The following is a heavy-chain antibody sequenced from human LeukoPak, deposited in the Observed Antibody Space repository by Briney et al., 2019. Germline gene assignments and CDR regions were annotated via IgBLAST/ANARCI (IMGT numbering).Heavy chain of an antibody. J-gene: IGHJ4*02. D-gene: IGHD3-10*01. CDR1: GYTFTSYG. V-gene: IGHV1-18*01. CDR3: ARAPLGYYYGSGFDY. Sequence: ASVKVSCKASGYTFTSYGISWVRQAPGQGLEWMGWISAYNGNTNYAQKLQGRVTMTTDTSTSTAYMELRSLRSDDTAVYYCARAPLGYYYGSGFDYWGQGTLVTVSS. CDR2: ISAYNGNT.